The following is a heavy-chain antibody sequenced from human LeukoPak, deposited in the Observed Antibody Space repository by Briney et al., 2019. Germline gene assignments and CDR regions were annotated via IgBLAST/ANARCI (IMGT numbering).Heavy chain of an antibody. Sequence: GGSLRLSCAASGFTFRIYELHWVRQAPGKGLEWVSYSTSSGDGVYYAHSVRGRFTISRDNAKNSLYLEMNSLRAEDTAVYYCARDRGSRSNSPYYFDYWGQGALVTVSS. CDR1: GFTFRIYE. D-gene: IGHD4-11*01. CDR3: ARDRGSRSNSPYYFDY. V-gene: IGHV3-48*03. CDR2: STSSGDGV. J-gene: IGHJ4*02.